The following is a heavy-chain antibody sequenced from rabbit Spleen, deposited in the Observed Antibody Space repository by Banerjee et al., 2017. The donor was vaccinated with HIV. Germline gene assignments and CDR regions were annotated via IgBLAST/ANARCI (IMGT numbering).Heavy chain of an antibody. CDR3: VREAGYGGYGDANL. J-gene: IGHJ4*01. V-gene: IGHV1S43*01. Sequence: QQQLEESGGGLVKPGGTLTLTCKASGFDFSTYSMSWVRQAPGKGLEWIGYIVPIFGVTYYANWVNGRFTLSSHNAQNTLYLQLNSLTAADTATYFCVREAGYGGYGDANLWGQGTLVTVS. D-gene: IGHD6-1*01. CDR1: GFDFSTYS. CDR2: IVPIFGVT.